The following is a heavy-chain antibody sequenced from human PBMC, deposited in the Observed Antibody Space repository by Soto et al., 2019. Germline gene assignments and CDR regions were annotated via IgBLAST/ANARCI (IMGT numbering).Heavy chain of an antibody. CDR2: ISGYNGNT. D-gene: IGHD6-13*01. J-gene: IGHJ1*01. CDR1: GYIFTNYG. Sequence: QVRLVQSGAEVKKPGASVKVSCKASGYIFTNYGISWLRQAPGQGPEWMGWISGYNGNTKYAKTVQGRVTMTTDTSTSTAYMELRSLRSDDTAVYYCARGGSSWSAEYYQHWGQGTLVVVSS. V-gene: IGHV1-18*01. CDR3: ARGGSSWSAEYYQH.